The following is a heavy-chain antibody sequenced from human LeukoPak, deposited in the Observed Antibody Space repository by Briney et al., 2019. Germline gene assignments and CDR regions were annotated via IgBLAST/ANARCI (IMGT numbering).Heavy chain of an antibody. V-gene: IGHV3-30*02. CDR1: GFTFSSYG. CDR3: AKDLRGYSYGYFTDY. Sequence: PGGSLRLSCAASGFTFSSYGMHWVRQAPGKGLEWVVFIRYDGSKKYYADSVKGRFTISRDNSKNTLYLQMNSLRAEDTAVYYCAKDLRGYSYGYFTDYWGQGTLVTVSS. D-gene: IGHD5-18*01. J-gene: IGHJ4*02. CDR2: IRYDGSKK.